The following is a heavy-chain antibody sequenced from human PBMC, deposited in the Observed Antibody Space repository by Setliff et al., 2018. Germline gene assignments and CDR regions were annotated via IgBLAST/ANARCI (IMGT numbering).Heavy chain of an antibody. CDR3: ARAKMEESGKAQAGMDV. CDR1: GFSFRTFS. D-gene: IGHD6-13*01. V-gene: IGHV3-33*08. Sequence: LRLSCAASGFSFRTFSMHWVRQAPGKGLEWAAVIWYDGTITSYADSVKGRFTISRDNAKNTLHLQMDSLRAEDTAVYYCARAKMEESGKAQAGMDVWGKGTTVTVSS. CDR2: IWYDGTIT. J-gene: IGHJ6*04.